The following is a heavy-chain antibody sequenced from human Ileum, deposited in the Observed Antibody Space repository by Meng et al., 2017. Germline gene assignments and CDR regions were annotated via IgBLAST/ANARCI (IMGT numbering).Heavy chain of an antibody. J-gene: IGHJ4*02. D-gene: IGHD3-22*01. V-gene: IGHV4-4*02. CDR2: IFQSGRT. CDR1: GTW. CDR3: ATSNDRDVYYLGY. Sequence: QVQLRESGQRLVKPSGPLSLTCAVSGTWWSWVRQPPGKGLEWIGEIFQSGRTNYNPSLKSRVTISIDKSKSQISLQLSAVTAADTAVYSCATSNDRDVYYLGYWGQGTLVTVSS.